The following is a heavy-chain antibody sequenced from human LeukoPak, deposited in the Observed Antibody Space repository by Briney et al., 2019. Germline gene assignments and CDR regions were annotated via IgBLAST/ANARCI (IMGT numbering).Heavy chain of an antibody. Sequence: SVKVSCKASGGTFSSYAISWVRQAPGQGLEWMGGIIPIFGTANYAQKFQGRVTITTDESTSTAYMELSSLRSEDTAAYYCARSMGYSYGYDWFDPWGQGTLVTVSS. CDR3: ARSMGYSYGYDWFDP. V-gene: IGHV1-69*05. CDR1: GGTFSSYA. D-gene: IGHD5-18*01. CDR2: IIPIFGTA. J-gene: IGHJ5*02.